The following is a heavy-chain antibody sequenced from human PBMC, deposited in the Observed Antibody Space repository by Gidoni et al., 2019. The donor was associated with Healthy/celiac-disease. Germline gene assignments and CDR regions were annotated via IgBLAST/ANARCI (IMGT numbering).Heavy chain of an antibody. CDR1: GGSISSSSYS. D-gene: IGHD6-13*01. V-gene: IGHV4-39*01. CDR3: ARHTMIAAAGRYFDY. J-gene: IGHJ4*02. CDR2: IYYSGST. Sequence: QLQLQESGQGLVKPSETLYLTCTVSGGSISSSSYSWGWIRQPPGKGLEWIGSIYYSGSTYYNPSLKSRVTISVDTSKNQFSLKLSSVTSADTAVYYGARHTMIAAAGRYFDYWGQGTLVTVSS.